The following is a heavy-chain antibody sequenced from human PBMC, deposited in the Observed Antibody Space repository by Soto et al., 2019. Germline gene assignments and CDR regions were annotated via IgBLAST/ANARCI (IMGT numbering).Heavy chain of an antibody. V-gene: IGHV3-23*04. Sequence: EVQLVESGGGLVQRGGSLRLSCAASGFTFSSHAMSWVRQPPAKGLEWVSASGSSGATYYADSVKGRFIISRDNSKNTLYLEMNSLSPEDTGVYYCVKEGSGGNWFDPWGQGTLVTVS. J-gene: IGHJ5*02. CDR2: SGSSGAT. CDR1: GFTFSSHA. CDR3: VKEGSGGNWFDP. D-gene: IGHD3-16*01.